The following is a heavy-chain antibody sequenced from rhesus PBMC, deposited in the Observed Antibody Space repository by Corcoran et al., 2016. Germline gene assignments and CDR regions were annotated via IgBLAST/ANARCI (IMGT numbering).Heavy chain of an antibody. Sequence: QVQLQESGPGVVKPSEPLSLTCAVSGGSISERSRWRWLRQPPGKGLEWIGYIYDSSTSTNYNPSLKSRVTISKDTSKNQFSLKLSSVTAADTAVYYCAREVPSCSRGVCYAYNRFDVWGPGVLVTVSS. V-gene: IGHV4S10*01. D-gene: IGHD2-39*01. CDR1: GGSISERSR. CDR2: IYDSSTST. CDR3: AREVPSCSRGVCYAYNRFDV. J-gene: IGHJ5-1*01.